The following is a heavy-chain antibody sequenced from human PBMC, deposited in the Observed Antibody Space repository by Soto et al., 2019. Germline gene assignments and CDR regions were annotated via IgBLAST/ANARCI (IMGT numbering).Heavy chain of an antibody. D-gene: IGHD3-9*01. J-gene: IGHJ3*02. CDR1: GGSISSYY. V-gene: IGHV4-59*01. CDR3: ARTLVLRYFDWFPAAFDI. CDR2: IYYSGST. Sequence: SETLSLTCTVSGGSISSYYWSWIRQPPGKGLEWIGYIYYSGSTNYNPSLKSRVTISVDTSKNQFSLKLSSATAADTAVYYCARTLVLRYFDWFPAAFDIWGQGTMVTVSS.